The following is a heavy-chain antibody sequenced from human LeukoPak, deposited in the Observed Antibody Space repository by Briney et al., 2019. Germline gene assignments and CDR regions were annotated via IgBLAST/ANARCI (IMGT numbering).Heavy chain of an antibody. CDR3: AREPPIAYYYYGMDV. V-gene: IGHV4-30-4*01. CDR2: IYYSGST. J-gene: IGHJ6*02. CDR1: GGSISSGDYY. D-gene: IGHD3-22*01. Sequence: SETLSLTCTVSGGSISSGDYYWSWIRQPPGKGLEWIGYIYYSGSTYYNPSLKSRVTISVDTSKNQFSLKLSSVTAADTAVYYCAREPPIAYYYYGMDVWGQGTTVTVSS.